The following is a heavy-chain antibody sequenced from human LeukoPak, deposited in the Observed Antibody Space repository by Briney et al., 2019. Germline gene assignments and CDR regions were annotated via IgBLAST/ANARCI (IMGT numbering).Heavy chain of an antibody. CDR2: ISSSGSAI. V-gene: IGHV3-48*03. J-gene: IGHJ4*02. D-gene: IGHD6-19*01. CDR3: ARKAYIAVAGEFDY. CDR1: GFTFGDYA. Sequence: GGSLSLSCTASGFTFGDYAMSWFRQAPGKGLEWVSYISSSGSAIYYADSVKGRFTISRDNAKNSLYLQMNSLRPDDTAVYYCARKAYIAVAGEFDYWGQGTLVTVSS.